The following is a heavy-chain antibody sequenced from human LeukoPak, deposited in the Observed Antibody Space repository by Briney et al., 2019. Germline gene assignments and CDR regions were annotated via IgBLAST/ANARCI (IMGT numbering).Heavy chain of an antibody. V-gene: IGHV4-59*08. CDR1: GGSISSYY. D-gene: IGHD3-10*01. J-gene: IGHJ5*02. Sequence: SETLSLTCTVSGGSISSYYWSWIRQPPGKGLEWIGYIYYSGSTNYNPSLKSRVTISVDTSKNQFSLKLSSVTAADTAVYDCARQVRSMVRGVLGWFDPWGQGTLVTVSS. CDR3: ARQVRSMVRGVLGWFDP. CDR2: IYYSGST.